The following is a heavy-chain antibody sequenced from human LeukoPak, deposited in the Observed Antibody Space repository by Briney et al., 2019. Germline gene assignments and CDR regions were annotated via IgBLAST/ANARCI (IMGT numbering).Heavy chain of an antibody. CDR1: GFTFSSYA. CDR3: AKDSSSSNYYYGMDV. D-gene: IGHD6-6*01. J-gene: IGHJ6*02. V-gene: IGHV3-23*01. CDR2: ISGSGGST. Sequence: PGGSLRLSCAASGFTFSSYAMSWVRQAPGKGLEWVSAISGSGGSTYYADSVKGRFTISRDNSKNTLFLQMNSLRAADTAVYYCAKDSSSSNYYYGMDVWGQGTTVTVSS.